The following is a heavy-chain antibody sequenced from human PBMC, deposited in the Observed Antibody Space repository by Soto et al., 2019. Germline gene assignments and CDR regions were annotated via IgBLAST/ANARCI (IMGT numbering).Heavy chain of an antibody. D-gene: IGHD2-2*01. CDR2: IFPGDSDT. Sequence: GESLTICCKVSGYNFANYWIVWVLQMPGKGLECTGMIFPGDSDTKNSPSLQGQITMSVDKSDSSAYLQWRSLKSSDTAMYYCARDPKPRYCSSTSCYLNWFDPWGQGTLVTVSS. CDR1: GYNFANYW. J-gene: IGHJ5*02. CDR3: ARDPKPRYCSSTSCYLNWFDP. V-gene: IGHV5-51*01.